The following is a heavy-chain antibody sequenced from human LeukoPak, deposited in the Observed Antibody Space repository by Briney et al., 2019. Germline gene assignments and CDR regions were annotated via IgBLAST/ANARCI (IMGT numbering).Heavy chain of an antibody. D-gene: IGHD2-15*01. Sequence: GESLKISCKGSEYSFATYWIGWVRQMPGKGLEWMGRIDPSDSYTNYSPSFQGHVTISADKSISTAYLQWSSLKASDTAMYYCARHSRYCSGGSCYFDPWGQGTLVTVSS. J-gene: IGHJ5*02. CDR1: EYSFATYW. CDR3: ARHSRYCSGGSCYFDP. CDR2: IDPSDSYT. V-gene: IGHV5-10-1*01.